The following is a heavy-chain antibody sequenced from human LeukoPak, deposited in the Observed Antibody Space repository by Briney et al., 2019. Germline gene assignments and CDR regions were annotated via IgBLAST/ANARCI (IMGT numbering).Heavy chain of an antibody. Sequence: PGGSLRLSCAASGFTFSSYAMSWVRQAPGKGLGWVSAISGSGGSTYYADSVKGRFTISRDNSKNTLYLQMNSLRAEDTAVYYCAKDRGYGGNFDYWGQGTLVTVSS. V-gene: IGHV3-23*01. J-gene: IGHJ4*02. CDR2: ISGSGGST. CDR3: AKDRGYGGNFDY. D-gene: IGHD4-23*01. CDR1: GFTFSSYA.